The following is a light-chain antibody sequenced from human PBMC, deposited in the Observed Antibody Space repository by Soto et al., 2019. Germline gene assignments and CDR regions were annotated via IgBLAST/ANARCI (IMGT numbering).Light chain of an antibody. J-gene: IGKJ1*01. Sequence: DIQMTQSPSTLSASVGDRVTITCRASQSISSWLAWYQQKPGKAPKLLIYHASSLESGVPSRFSGSGSGTEFTLTISSLQPDDFATYYCQQYNSLTWTFGQGTKVEIK. CDR3: QQYNSLTWT. CDR1: QSISSW. V-gene: IGKV1-5*01. CDR2: HAS.